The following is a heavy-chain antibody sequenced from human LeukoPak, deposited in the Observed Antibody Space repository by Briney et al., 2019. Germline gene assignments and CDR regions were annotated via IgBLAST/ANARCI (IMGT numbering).Heavy chain of an antibody. CDR1: GYTFTSYY. V-gene: IGHV1-46*01. CDR2: ITPSGGST. CDR3: ARDGVATDY. J-gene: IGHJ4*02. D-gene: IGHD5-12*01. Sequence: ASVKVSCKASGYTFTSYYIHWVRQAPGQELEWMGIITPSGGSTSYAQKFQGRVTMTRDTSTSTVYMELSSLRSEDTAVYYCARDGVATDYWGQGTLVTVSS.